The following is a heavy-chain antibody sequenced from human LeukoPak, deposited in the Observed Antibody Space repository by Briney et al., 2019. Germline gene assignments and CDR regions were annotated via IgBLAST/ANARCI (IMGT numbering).Heavy chain of an antibody. V-gene: IGHV3-9*01. CDR3: ATGRIPRTANVWFDP. J-gene: IGHJ5*02. CDR1: GFTFSDYA. CDR2: IYWNDNNM. D-gene: IGHD1-7*01. Sequence: GSSLRLSCAASGFTFSDYAMHCARQAPGKGLEWVSGIYWNDNNMAYADSVKGRFTISRDNAKNSLYLQMNSLRAEDTALYYCATGRIPRTANVWFDPWGQGTLVTVSS.